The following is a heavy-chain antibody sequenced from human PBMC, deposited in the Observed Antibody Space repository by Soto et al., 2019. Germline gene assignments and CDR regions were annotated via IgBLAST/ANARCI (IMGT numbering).Heavy chain of an antibody. CDR3: ARDPSGWGMDV. J-gene: IGHJ6*02. Sequence: PGGSLRLSCAASGFTFSSYDMQWVRQRPGRGLEWVSAVGTAGDTHYAGPVKGRFTVSRENDKNSMYLQMDGLRVEDTAVYYCARDPSGWGMDVWGQGTTVTVSS. CDR1: GFTFSSYD. V-gene: IGHV3-13*01. D-gene: IGHD7-27*01. CDR2: VGTAGDT.